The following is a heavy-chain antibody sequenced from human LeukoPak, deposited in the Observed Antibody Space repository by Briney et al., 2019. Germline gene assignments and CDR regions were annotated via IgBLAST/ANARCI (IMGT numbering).Heavy chain of an antibody. D-gene: IGHD1-1*01. J-gene: IGHJ4*02. CDR1: GFTFSSYS. Sequence: GGSLRLSCAASGFTFSSYSMNWVRQAPGKGLEWISYISGHSSTIYFADSVKGRFTISRDNARNSLYLQMNSLRAEDTALYYCARSPHWIDYWGQGTLVTVSS. CDR2: ISGHSSTI. V-gene: IGHV3-48*01. CDR3: ARSPHWIDY.